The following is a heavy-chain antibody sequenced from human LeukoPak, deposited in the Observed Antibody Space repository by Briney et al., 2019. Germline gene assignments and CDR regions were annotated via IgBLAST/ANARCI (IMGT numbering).Heavy chain of an antibody. CDR2: IYYSGST. J-gene: IGHJ4*02. D-gene: IGHD3-10*01. Sequence: SETLSLTCTVSGYSISSGYYWGWIRQPPGKGLEWIGSIYYSGSTYYNPSLKSRVTISVDTSKNQFSLKLSSVTAADTAVYYCARDVSYARGHFDYWGQGTLVTVSS. CDR1: GYSISSGYY. V-gene: IGHV4-38-2*02. CDR3: ARDVSYARGHFDY.